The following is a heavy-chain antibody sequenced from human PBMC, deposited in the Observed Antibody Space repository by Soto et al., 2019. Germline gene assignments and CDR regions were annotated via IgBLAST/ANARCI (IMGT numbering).Heavy chain of an antibody. CDR2: INPSGGST. CDR3: ARDRGIGWKFDF. V-gene: IGHV1-46*01. CDR1: GYTFTSYY. Sequence: GPPVNVSFKASGYTFTSYYMHWVRQAPGQGLEWMGIINPSGGSTSYAQKFQVRVTMTRDTSASTVYMELSSMRSEDTAVYYCARDRGIGWKFDFWGEGPMVTVSS. J-gene: IGHJ4*02. D-gene: IGHD6-19*01.